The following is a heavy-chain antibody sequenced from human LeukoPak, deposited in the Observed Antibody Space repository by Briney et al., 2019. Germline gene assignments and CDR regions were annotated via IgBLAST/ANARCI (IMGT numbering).Heavy chain of an antibody. V-gene: IGHV1-24*01. CDR3: STDNPRGIAMGYFDY. D-gene: IGHD3-10*01. CDR2: FDPEDGET. CDR1: GYTLTELS. J-gene: IGHJ4*02. Sequence: ASVKVSCKVSGYTLTELSMHSVRQTPGKGLEWVGGFDPEDGETIYAQKFQGRVTMTEDTSTDTAYMELSSLRSEDTAVYYCSTDNPRGIAMGYFDYWGQGTLVTVSS.